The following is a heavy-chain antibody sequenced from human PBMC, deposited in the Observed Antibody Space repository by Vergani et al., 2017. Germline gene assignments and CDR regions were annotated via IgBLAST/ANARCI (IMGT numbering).Heavy chain of an antibody. CDR1: GFTFSTYD. J-gene: IGHJ4*02. CDR2: IGTAGDT. V-gene: IGHV3-13*01. D-gene: IGHD6-6*01. CDR3: ARRDSSSPALDS. Sequence: EVQLLESGGGLVQPGGSLRLSGAASGFTFSTYDMHWVRQATGKGLEWVSAIGTAGDTYYPGSVKGRFTISRENAKNSLYLQMNGLRAGDTAVYYCARRDSSSPALDSWGQGTLVTVSS.